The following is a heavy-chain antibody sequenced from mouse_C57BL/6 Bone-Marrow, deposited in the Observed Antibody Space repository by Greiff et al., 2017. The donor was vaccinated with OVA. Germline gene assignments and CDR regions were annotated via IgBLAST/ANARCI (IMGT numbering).Heavy chain of an antibody. Sequence: VQLQQPGAELVMPGASVKLSCKASGYTFTSYWMHWVKQRPGQGLEWIGEIDPSDSYTNYNQKFKGKSTLTVDKSSSTAYMQLSSLTSEDSAVYYCARNPFYYYGSLWDFGVWGTGTTVTVSS. CDR2: IDPSDSYT. V-gene: IGHV1-69*01. J-gene: IGHJ1*03. CDR3: ARNPFYYYGSLWDFGV. D-gene: IGHD1-1*01. CDR1: GYTFTSYW.